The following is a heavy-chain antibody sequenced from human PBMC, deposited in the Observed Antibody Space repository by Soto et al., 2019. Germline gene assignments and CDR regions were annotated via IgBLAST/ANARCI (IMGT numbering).Heavy chain of an antibody. CDR1: GFSLSTSGVG. D-gene: IGHD5-12*01. CDR2: IYWDDDK. V-gene: IGHV2-5*02. CDR3: AHRRGGYSGYATYYYYMDV. Sequence: SGPTLVNPTQTLTLTCTFSGFSLSTSGVGVGWIRQPPGKALEWLALIYWDDDKRYSPSLKSRLTITKDTSKNQVVLTMTNIDPVDTATYFCAHRRGGYSGYATYYYYMDVWGKGTTVTVSS. J-gene: IGHJ6*03.